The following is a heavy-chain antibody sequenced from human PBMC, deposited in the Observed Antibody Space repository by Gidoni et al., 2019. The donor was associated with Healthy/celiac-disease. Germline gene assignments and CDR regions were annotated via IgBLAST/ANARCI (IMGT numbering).Heavy chain of an antibody. CDR3: ARSGYCSSTSCYSRWFDP. Sequence: QLQLQESGPGLVKPSETLSLTCTVSGGSISSSSYYWGWIRQPPGKGLEWIGSIYYSGSTYYNPSLKSRVTISVDTSKNQFSLKLSSVTAADTAVYYCARSGYCSSTSCYSRWFDPWGQGTLVTVSS. D-gene: IGHD2-2*01. CDR2: IYYSGST. J-gene: IGHJ5*02. V-gene: IGHV4-39*01. CDR1: GGSISSSSYY.